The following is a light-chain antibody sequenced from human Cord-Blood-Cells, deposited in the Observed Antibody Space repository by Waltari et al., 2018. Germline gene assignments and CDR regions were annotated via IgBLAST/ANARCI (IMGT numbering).Light chain of an antibody. Sequence: SALTQPRSVSGSPGQSVTISCTGTSSDVGGYNYVSGYQQHPVKAPKLMIYDFSKRPSGVPDRFSGSKSGSTASLTISGLQAEDEADYYCCSYAGSYTWVFGGGTKLTVL. V-gene: IGLV2-11*01. CDR2: DFS. CDR3: CSYAGSYTWV. J-gene: IGLJ3*02. CDR1: SSDVGGYNY.